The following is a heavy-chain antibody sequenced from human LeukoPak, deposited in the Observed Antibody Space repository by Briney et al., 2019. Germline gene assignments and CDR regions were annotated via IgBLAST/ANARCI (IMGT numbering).Heavy chain of an antibody. J-gene: IGHJ6*03. CDR2: ISSSSSYI. V-gene: IGHV3-21*01. CDR1: GFTFSSYS. Sequence: GGSLRLSCAASGFTFSSYSMNWVRQAPGQGLEWVSSISSSSSYIYYADSVKGRFTISRDNAKNSLYLQMNSLRAEDTAVYYCARPPDNYYYYYMDVWGKGTTVTVSS. CDR3: ARPPDNYYYYYMDV.